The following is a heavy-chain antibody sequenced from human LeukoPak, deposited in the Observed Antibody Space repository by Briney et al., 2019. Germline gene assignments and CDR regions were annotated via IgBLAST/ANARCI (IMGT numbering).Heavy chain of an antibody. V-gene: IGHV1-8*01. D-gene: IGHD4-23*01. Sequence: ASVKVSCKASGYTFTSYDINWVRQATGQGLEWMGWMNPNSGNTGYAQKFQGRVTMTRNTSIGTAYMELSSLRSEDTAVYYCARGLPGYGGNSEGGPGYWGQGTLVTVSS. CDR2: MNPNSGNT. CDR1: GYTFTSYD. J-gene: IGHJ4*02. CDR3: ARGLPGYGGNSEGGPGY.